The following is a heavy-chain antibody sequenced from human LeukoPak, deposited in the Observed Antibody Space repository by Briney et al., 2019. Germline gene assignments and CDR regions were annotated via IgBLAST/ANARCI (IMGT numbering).Heavy chain of an antibody. CDR3: ASGSYAGIRILWPNWFDP. V-gene: IGHV4-59*08. J-gene: IGHJ5*02. D-gene: IGHD3-9*01. CDR1: GGSISSYY. Sequence: PSETLSLTCTVSGGSISSYYWSWIRQPPGKGLEWIGYIYYSGSTNYNPSLKSRVTISVDTSKNQFSLKLSSVTAADTAVYYCASGSYAGIRILWPNWFDPWGQGTLVTVSS. CDR2: IYYSGST.